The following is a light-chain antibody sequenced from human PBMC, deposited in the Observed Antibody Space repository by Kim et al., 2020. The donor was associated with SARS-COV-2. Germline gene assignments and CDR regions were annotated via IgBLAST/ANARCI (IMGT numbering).Light chain of an antibody. V-gene: IGLV3-21*04. CDR1: NIGSKS. CDR2: YDS. CDR3: QVWDSSSDHSV. Sequence: APGKQARITCGGNNIGSKSVPWYQQKPGQAPVLVIYYDSDRPSGIPERFSGSNSGNTATLTISRVEAGDEADYYCQVWDSSSDHSVFGGGTQLTVL. J-gene: IGLJ3*02.